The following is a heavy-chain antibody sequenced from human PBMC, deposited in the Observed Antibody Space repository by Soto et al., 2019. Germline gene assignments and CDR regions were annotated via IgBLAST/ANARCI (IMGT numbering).Heavy chain of an antibody. CDR3: ARESSGYYGQTHDDAFDI. D-gene: IGHD3-22*01. CDR1: GGSISSYY. Sequence: SETLSLTXTVSGGSISSYYWSWIRQPPGKGLEWIGYIYYSGSTNYNPSLKSRVTISVDTSKNQFSLKLSSVTAADTAVYYCARESSGYYGQTHDDAFDIWGQGTMVTVSS. V-gene: IGHV4-59*01. CDR2: IYYSGST. J-gene: IGHJ3*02.